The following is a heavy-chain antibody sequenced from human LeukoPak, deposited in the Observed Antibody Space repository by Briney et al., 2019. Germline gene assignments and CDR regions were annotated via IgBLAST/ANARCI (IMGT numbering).Heavy chain of an antibody. D-gene: IGHD5-18*01. Sequence: ASVKVSCKASGYTFTSYDINWVRQATGQGLEWMGWMNPNSGNTGYAQKFQGRVTMTRNTSISTAYMELSSLRAEDTAVYYCANSWLETELGYSYGYDYWGQGTLVTVSS. CDR3: ANSWLETELGYSYGYDY. CDR1: GYTFTSYD. V-gene: IGHV1-8*01. J-gene: IGHJ4*02. CDR2: MNPNSGNT.